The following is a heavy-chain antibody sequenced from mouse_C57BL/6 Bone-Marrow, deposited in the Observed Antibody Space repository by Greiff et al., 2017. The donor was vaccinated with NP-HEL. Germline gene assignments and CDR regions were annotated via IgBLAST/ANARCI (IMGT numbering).Heavy chain of an antibody. J-gene: IGHJ3*01. CDR2: ITHSGET. Sequence: VKLQESGPGLVKPSQSLFLTCSITGFPITSGYYCIWLRQSPGKPLEWMWYITHSGETFYNPSLQSPISITREKSKNQFFLQVNSVTTEDTAMYYCAGDSWGYDEFAYWGQGTLVTVSA. CDR1: GFPITSGYY. V-gene: IGHV12-3*01. CDR3: AGDSWGYDEFAY. D-gene: IGHD2-2*01.